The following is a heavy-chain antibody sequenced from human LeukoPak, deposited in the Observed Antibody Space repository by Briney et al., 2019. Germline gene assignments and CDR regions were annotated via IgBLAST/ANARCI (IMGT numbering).Heavy chain of an antibody. V-gene: IGHV3-74*01. D-gene: IGHD3-10*01. J-gene: IGHJ4*02. CDR2: INSDGSST. CDR3: ARTNVLLWFGEFPYYFDY. Sequence: GGSLRLSCAASGFTFSSYWMHWVRQAPGKGLVWVSRINSDGSSTSYADSVKGRFTISRDNAKNTLHLQMNSLRAEDTAVYYCARTNVLLWFGEFPYYFDYWGQGTLVTVSS. CDR1: GFTFSSYW.